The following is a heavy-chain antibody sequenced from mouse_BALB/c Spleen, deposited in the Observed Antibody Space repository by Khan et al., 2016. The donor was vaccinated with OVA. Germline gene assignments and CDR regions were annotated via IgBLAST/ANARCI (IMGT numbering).Heavy chain of an antibody. J-gene: IGHJ3*01. Sequence: VQLKESGPELVKPGASVKMSCKASGYTFTSYVMHWVKQKPGQGLEWIGYLSLTGVGSSYNGNFEGKATLTSAKSSSPAYMELSSLTSDDSAVYYCLRSLYYYGSAYEGFAYWGQGTLVTVSA. CDR3: LRSLYYYGSAYEGFAY. CDR1: GYTFTSYV. D-gene: IGHD1-1*01. V-gene: IGHV1S136*01. CDR2: LSLTGVGS.